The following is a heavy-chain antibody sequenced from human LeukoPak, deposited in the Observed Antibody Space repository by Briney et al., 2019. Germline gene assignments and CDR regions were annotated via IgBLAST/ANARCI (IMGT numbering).Heavy chain of an antibody. Sequence: ASVKVSCKASGYTFTSYDINWVRQATGQGLEWMGWMSPNSGNTGYAQKFQGRVTMTRNTSISTAYMELSSLRSEDTAVYYCARGGGSTWTQRGYFQHWGQGTLVTVSS. CDR1: GYTFTSYD. V-gene: IGHV1-8*01. CDR3: ARGGGSTWTQRGYFQH. J-gene: IGHJ1*01. D-gene: IGHD6-13*01. CDR2: MSPNSGNT.